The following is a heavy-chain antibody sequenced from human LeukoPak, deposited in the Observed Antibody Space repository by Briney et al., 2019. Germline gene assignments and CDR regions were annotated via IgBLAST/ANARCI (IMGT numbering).Heavy chain of an antibody. V-gene: IGHV3-21*01. CDR3: AGITGDRYYFDY. J-gene: IGHJ4*02. Sequence: GGSLRLSCAASGFTFSSYSRNWVRQAPGKGLEWVSSISSSSSYIYYADSVKGRFTISRDNAKNSLYLQMNSLRAEDTAVYYCAGITGDRYYFDYWGQGTLATVSS. CDR2: ISSSSSYI. D-gene: IGHD7-27*01. CDR1: GFTFSSYS.